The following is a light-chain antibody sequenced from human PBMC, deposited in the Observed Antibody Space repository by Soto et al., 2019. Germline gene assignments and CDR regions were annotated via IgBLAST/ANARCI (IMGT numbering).Light chain of an antibody. CDR3: QRYNSWPLT. Sequence: EIVMTQSPTTLSVSPGERATLSCRASQSFSSNLAWYQQKPGQAPRLLIYGASTRATGIPARFSGSGSGTEFTLTISSLQSEDFAVYYCQRYNSWPLTFGQGTKVDI. J-gene: IGKJ1*01. CDR2: GAS. V-gene: IGKV3-15*01. CDR1: QSFSSN.